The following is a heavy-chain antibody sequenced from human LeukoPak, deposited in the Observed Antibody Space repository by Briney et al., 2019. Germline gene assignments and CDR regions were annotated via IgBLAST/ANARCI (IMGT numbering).Heavy chain of an antibody. CDR3: ARNLIPEQLVLNF. CDR1: GGSISNYY. CDR2: IYYTGST. D-gene: IGHD6-13*01. Sequence: SQTLSLTCTVSGGSISNYYWNWIRQPPGKGLEWIGYIYYTGSTNYNPSLKSRVTMSIDTSKNQFSLNPRSVTPEDTAVYYCARNLIPEQLVLNFWGQGTLVTVSS. J-gene: IGHJ4*02. V-gene: IGHV4-59*01.